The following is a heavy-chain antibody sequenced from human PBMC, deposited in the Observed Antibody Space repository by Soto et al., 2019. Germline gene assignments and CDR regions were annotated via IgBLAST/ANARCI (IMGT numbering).Heavy chain of an antibody. Sequence: EVQLVESGGGLVQPGGSLRLSCAASGFTFSSYSMNWVRQAPGKGLEWVSYISSSSSTIYYADSVKGRFTISRDNAKNSLYLQMNSLRDEDTAVYYCARPGSYSSGWYSPHFAFDYWGQGTLVTVSS. J-gene: IGHJ4*02. CDR3: ARPGSYSSGWYSPHFAFDY. CDR2: ISSSSSTI. V-gene: IGHV3-48*02. D-gene: IGHD6-19*01. CDR1: GFTFSSYS.